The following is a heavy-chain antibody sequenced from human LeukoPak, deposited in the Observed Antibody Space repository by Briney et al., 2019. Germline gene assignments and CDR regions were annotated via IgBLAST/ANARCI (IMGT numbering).Heavy chain of an antibody. J-gene: IGHJ4*02. V-gene: IGHV4-39*01. CDR2: IYYSGST. Sequence: PETLSLTCTVSGGSISSSSYYWGWIRQPPGKGLEWIGSIYYSGSTYYNPSLKSRVTISVDTSKNQFSLKLSSVTAADTAVYYCARHRLAYCGGDCYPYYFDYWGQGTLVTVSS. CDR1: GGSISSSSYY. D-gene: IGHD2-21*02. CDR3: ARHRLAYCGGDCYPYYFDY.